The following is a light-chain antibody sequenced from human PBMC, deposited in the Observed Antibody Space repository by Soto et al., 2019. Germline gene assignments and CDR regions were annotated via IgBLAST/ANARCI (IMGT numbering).Light chain of an antibody. J-gene: IGKJ4*01. CDR1: QSLIRY. CDR3: QQSYGTPLT. Sequence: DLQMTQSPPSLSASVGDRVTITCRASQSLIRYLNWYQQKPGKAPQLLILAASTLLSGVPSRFSGSGSGMDFTLTINGLQPEDFATYYCQQSYGTPLTFGGGTKIEIK. V-gene: IGKV1-39*01. CDR2: AAS.